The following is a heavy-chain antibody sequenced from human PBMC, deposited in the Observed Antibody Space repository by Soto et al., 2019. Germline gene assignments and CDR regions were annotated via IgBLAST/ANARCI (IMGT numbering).Heavy chain of an antibody. Sequence: EVQLVESGGGLVQPGGSLRLSCAASGFTFRNYNMNWVRQAPGKGLEWLSYISGASGTIYYADSMQGRFTISSDNAKNSLYLERNSLRAEDTALYYWARDCGYGYGMDVWGQGTTVTVSS. CDR2: ISGASGTI. V-gene: IGHV3-48*01. J-gene: IGHJ6*02. CDR3: ARDCGYGYGMDV. D-gene: IGHD2-15*01. CDR1: GFTFRNYN.